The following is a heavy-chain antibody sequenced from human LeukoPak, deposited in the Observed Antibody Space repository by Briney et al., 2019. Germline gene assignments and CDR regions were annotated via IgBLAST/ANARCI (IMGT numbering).Heavy chain of an antibody. CDR1: GGSISSGGYY. J-gene: IGHJ4*02. CDR2: IYYSGST. V-gene: IGHV4-31*03. Sequence: SQTLSLTCTVSGGSISSGGYYWSWIRQHPGKGLEWIGYIYYSGSTYYNPSLKSRVTISVDTSKNQFSLKLSSATAADTAVYYCASYQYCSGGSCYYVFDYWGQGTLVTVSS. D-gene: IGHD2-15*01. CDR3: ASYQYCSGGSCYYVFDY.